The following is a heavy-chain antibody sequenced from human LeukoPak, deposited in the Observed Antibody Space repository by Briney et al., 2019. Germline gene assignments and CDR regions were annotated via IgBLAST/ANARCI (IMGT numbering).Heavy chain of an antibody. Sequence: PGGSLRLSCTSSGFTFSSYCMHWVRQAPGKGLMWVSRINSDGSTSYADSVKGRFTISRDNSKNTLFLQMNSLRAEDTAVYYCARGRRDCSGDCYVAFDIWGQGTMVTVSS. CDR3: ARGRRDCSGDCYVAFDI. V-gene: IGHV3-74*01. J-gene: IGHJ3*02. CDR2: INSDGST. D-gene: IGHD2-21*02. CDR1: GFTFSSYC.